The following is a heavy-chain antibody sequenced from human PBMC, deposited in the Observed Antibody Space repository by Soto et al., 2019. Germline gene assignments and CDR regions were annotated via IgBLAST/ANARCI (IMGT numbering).Heavy chain of an antibody. CDR1: GGSISSYYW. J-gene: IGHJ4*02. CDR3: ARMEASGSYTNYFDY. V-gene: IGHV2-70*16. Sequence: TLSLTCTVSGGSISSYYWSWIRQPPGKALEWLARIDYDDDKFYSTSLKTRLTISKDTSKNQVVLTMTNMDPVDTATYYCARMEASGSYTNYFDYWGQGTQVTVSS. D-gene: IGHD3-10*01. CDR2: IDYDDDK.